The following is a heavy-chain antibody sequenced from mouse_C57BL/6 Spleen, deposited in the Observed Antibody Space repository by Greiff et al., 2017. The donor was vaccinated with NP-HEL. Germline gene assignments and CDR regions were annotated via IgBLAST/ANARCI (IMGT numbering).Heavy chain of an antibody. CDR1: GYSITSGYY. Sequence: EVKLQESGPGLVKPSQSLSLTCSVTGYSITSGYYWNWIRQFPGNKLEWMGYISYDGSNNYNPSLKNRISITRDTSKNQFFLKLNSVTTEDTATYYCARDNGNYRAMDYWGQGTSVTVSS. CDR3: ARDNGNYRAMDY. J-gene: IGHJ4*01. D-gene: IGHD2-1*01. CDR2: ISYDGSN. V-gene: IGHV3-6*01.